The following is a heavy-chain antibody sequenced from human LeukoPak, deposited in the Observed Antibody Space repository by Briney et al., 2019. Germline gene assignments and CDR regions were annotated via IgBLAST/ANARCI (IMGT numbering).Heavy chain of an antibody. CDR2: INQDGNEK. J-gene: IGHJ4*02. Sequence: GGSLRLSCAASGFAASGFTFTTYWMSWVRQAPGKGLEWVANINQDGNEKYYVASVKGRFTISRDNAKNSMYLQMNRLRAEDTAVYYCARGQGLWGQGTLVTVSS. CDR3: ARGQGL. V-gene: IGHV3-7*05. CDR1: GFTFTTYW.